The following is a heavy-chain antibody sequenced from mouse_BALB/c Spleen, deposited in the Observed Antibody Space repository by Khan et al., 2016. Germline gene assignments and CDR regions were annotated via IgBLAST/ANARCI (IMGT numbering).Heavy chain of an antibody. CDR3: ARSLIYYDYDWFAY. J-gene: IGHJ3*01. CDR2: ISSGSSTI. V-gene: IGHV5-17*02. CDR1: GFTFSSFG. D-gene: IGHD2-4*01. Sequence: EVELVESGGGLVQPGGSRKLSCAASGFTFSSFGMHWVRQAPEKGLEWVAYISSGSSTIYYADTVTGRFTISRDNPKNTLFLQMTSLSSEDPAMYYCARSLIYYDYDWFAYCGQGTLVTVSA.